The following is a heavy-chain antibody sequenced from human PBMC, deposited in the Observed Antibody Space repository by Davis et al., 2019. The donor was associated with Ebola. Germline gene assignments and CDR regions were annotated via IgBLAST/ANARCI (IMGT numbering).Heavy chain of an antibody. V-gene: IGHV1-8*01. J-gene: IGHJ6*02. CDR2: MNPNSGNT. CDR1: GYTFTSYD. Sequence: ASVKVSCKASGYTFTSYDINWVRQATGQGLEWMGWMNPNSGNTGYAQKFQGRVTMTRNTSISTAYMELSSLRSEDTAVYYCATGWYYYYGMDVWGQGTTVTVSS. CDR3: ATGWYYYYGMDV.